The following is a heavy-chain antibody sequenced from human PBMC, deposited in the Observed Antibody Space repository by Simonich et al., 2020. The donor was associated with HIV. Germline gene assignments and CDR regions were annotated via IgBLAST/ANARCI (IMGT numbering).Heavy chain of an antibody. D-gene: IGHD3-3*01. CDR3: ARRDRELILYFDY. CDR1: GGSFSGYY. V-gene: IGHV4-34*01. CDR2: INHSGIT. Sequence: QVQLQQWGAGLLKPSETLSLTCAVYGGSFSGYYWSWIRQPPGKGLAWIGEINHSGITNYKSSFNSRATISVDKSKNQFSLKLSSVTAANTAIYYCARRDRELILYFDYWGQGNLVTVSS. J-gene: IGHJ4*02.